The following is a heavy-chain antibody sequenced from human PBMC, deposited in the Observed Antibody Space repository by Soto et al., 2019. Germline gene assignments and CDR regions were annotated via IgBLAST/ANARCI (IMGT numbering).Heavy chain of an antibody. CDR2: IIPIFGTA. J-gene: IGHJ4*02. CDR1: GGTFSSYA. V-gene: IGHV1-69*01. D-gene: IGHD3-9*01. CDR3: ARGAGLRYFDWLSLFDY. Sequence: QVQLVQSGAEVKKPGSSVKVSYKASGGTFSSYAISWVRQAPGQGLEWMGGIIPIFGTANYAQKFQGRVTITADESTSTAYMELSSLRSEDTAVYYCARGAGLRYFDWLSLFDYWGQGTLVTVSS.